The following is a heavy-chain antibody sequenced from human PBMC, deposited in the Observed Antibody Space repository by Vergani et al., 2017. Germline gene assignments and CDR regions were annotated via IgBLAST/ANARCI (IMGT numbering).Heavy chain of an antibody. Sequence: QVQLQQWGGGLLKPSETLSLTCVVNGGSFTSYHWTWIRQSPGEGLEVVGDIDHTEQPDYNPSLKSRLIMSVDKSRNLFSLTLNSVTATDTAIYFCARVNTETNGHLYYYYYMDVWGQGTAVTVS. CDR1: GGSFTSYH. J-gene: IGHJ6*03. CDR3: ARVNTETNGHLYYYYYMDV. V-gene: IGHV4-34*01. D-gene: IGHD4-11*01. CDR2: IDHTEQP.